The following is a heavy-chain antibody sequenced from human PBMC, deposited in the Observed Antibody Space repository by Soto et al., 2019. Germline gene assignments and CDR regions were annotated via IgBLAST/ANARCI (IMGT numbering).Heavy chain of an antibody. CDR2: IKGDGSEK. J-gene: IGHJ6*02. CDR1: GFTFSDFW. V-gene: IGHV3-7*01. Sequence: GGSMRLSCEASGFTFSDFWMSWVRQAPGKGLEWVANIKGDGSEKRYVDSVRGRFTISRDNAKNSVYLQMNSLRADDTALYYCGRDEVRNGVGVWGQGIKVTVSS. CDR3: GRDEVRNGVGV.